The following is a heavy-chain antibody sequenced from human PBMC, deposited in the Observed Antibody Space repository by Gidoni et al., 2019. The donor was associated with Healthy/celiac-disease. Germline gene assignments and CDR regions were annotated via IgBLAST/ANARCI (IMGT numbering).Heavy chain of an antibody. V-gene: IGHV4-31*03. D-gene: IGHD3-9*01. CDR2: IYYSGST. CDR3: ARRYYDILTGTPGNWFDP. Sequence: QVQLQESGPGLVKPSQTLSLTCTVSGGSIRSGGYYWSWIRQHPGKGLEWIGYIYYSGSTYYNPSLKSRVTISVDTSKNQFSLKLSSVTAADTAVYYCARRYYDILTGTPGNWFDPWGQGTLVTVSS. CDR1: GGSIRSGGYY. J-gene: IGHJ5*02.